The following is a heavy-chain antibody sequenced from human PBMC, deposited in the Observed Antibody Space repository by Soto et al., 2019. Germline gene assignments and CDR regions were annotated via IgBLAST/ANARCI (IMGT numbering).Heavy chain of an antibody. Sequence: GGSLILSCAASGFRFSGYGMHWVRQAPGKGLEWVAVIWYDGRNKDYADSVKGRFSISRDNSKNTLYLQMNSLRADDTAVYYCAKLYYDFWSGYYTFPGSGSSHYFDYWGQGTLVTVSS. CDR3: AKLYYDFWSGYYTFPGSGSSHYFDY. J-gene: IGHJ4*02. D-gene: IGHD3-3*01. CDR2: IWYDGRNK. V-gene: IGHV3-33*06. CDR1: GFRFSGYG.